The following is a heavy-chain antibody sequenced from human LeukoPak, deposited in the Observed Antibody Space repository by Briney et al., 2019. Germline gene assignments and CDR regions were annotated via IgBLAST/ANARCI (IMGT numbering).Heavy chain of an antibody. D-gene: IGHD6-13*01. J-gene: IGHJ4*02. V-gene: IGHV3-23*01. CDR1: GFTFSSYA. CDR3: ASSLSSNHSNY. CDR2: ISGSGGST. Sequence: GGSLRLSCAASGFTFSSYAMSWVRQAPGKGLEWVSAISGSGGSTYYADSVKGRFTISRDNSKNTLYLQMNSLRAEDTAVYYCASSLSSNHSNYWGQGTLVTVSS.